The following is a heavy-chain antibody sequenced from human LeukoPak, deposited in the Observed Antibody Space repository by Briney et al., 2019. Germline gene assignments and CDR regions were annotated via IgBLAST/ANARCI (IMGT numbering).Heavy chain of an antibody. CDR1: GYTFTSYG. Sequence: GASVKVSCKASGYTFTSYGISWVRQAPGQGLEWMGWISAYNGNTNYAQKLQGRVTMTTDTSTSTAYMELRSLRSDDTAVYYCARGGATATTANYYYYYMDVWGKGTTVTVSS. D-gene: IGHD4-11*01. V-gene: IGHV1-18*01. CDR2: ISAYNGNT. J-gene: IGHJ6*03. CDR3: ARGGATATTANYYYYYMDV.